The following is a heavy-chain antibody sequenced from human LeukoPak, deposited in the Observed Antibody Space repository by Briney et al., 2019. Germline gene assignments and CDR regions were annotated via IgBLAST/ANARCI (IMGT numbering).Heavy chain of an antibody. V-gene: IGHV1-69*04. J-gene: IGHJ4*02. CDR1: GGTFSSYA. D-gene: IGHD2-15*01. CDR2: IIPILTIA. CDR3: TKEELGYCSGGSCYGGGDY. Sequence: SVKVSCKASGGTFSSYAISWVRQAPGQGLEWMGRIIPILTIANYAQKFQGRVTITADKSTSTAYMELSSLRSEDTAVYYCTKEELGYCSGGSCYGGGDYWGQGTLVTVSS.